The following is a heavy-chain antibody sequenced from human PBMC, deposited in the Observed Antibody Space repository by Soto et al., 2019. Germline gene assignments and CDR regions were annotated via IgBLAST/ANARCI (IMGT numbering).Heavy chain of an antibody. CDR2: ISDSGGRT. J-gene: IGHJ4*02. D-gene: IGHD6-19*01. CDR1: GFTFSSYA. V-gene: IGHV3-23*01. CDR3: VKEVVSNGWTHFDC. Sequence: XGSLRLSCAASGFTFSSYAMSWVRQAPGKGLEWVSVISDSGGRTSYADSVKGRFTISRDNSKNTLYLQMNSLRVEDTAVYFCVKEVVSNGWTHFDCWGQGTLVTVSS.